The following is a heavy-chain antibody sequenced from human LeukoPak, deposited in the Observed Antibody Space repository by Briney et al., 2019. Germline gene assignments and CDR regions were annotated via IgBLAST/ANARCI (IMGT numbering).Heavy chain of an antibody. Sequence: ASVKASCKASGYTFTSYAMNWVRQAPGQGLEWMGWINTNTGNPTYAQGFTGRFVFSLDTSVSMAYLQISSLKAEDTAVYYCARGWPVVHNTEMEGGDYWGQGTLVTVSS. J-gene: IGHJ4*02. CDR3: ARGWPVVHNTEMEGGDY. CDR1: GYTFTSYA. D-gene: IGHD5-18*01. V-gene: IGHV7-4-1*04. CDR2: INTNTGNP.